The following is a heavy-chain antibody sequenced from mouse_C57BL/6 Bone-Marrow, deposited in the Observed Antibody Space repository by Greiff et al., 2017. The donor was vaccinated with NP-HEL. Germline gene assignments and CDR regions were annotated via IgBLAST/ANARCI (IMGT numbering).Heavy chain of an antibody. V-gene: IGHV1-81*01. CDR3: ARDALYDGPSDY. D-gene: IGHD2-3*01. J-gene: IGHJ2*01. CDR1: GYTFTSYG. Sequence: VQVVESGAELARPGASVKLSCKASGYTFTSYGISWVKQRTGQGLEWIGEIYPRSGNTYYNEKFKGKATLTAAKSSSTAYMELRSLTSEDSAVYCCARDALYDGPSDYWGQGTTLTVSS. CDR2: IYPRSGNT.